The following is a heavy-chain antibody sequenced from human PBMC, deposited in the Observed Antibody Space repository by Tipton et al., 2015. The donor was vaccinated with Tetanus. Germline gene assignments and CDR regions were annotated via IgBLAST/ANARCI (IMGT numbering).Heavy chain of an antibody. Sequence: TLSLTCTDSGGSISSYYWSWIRQPPGKGLEWIGYIYYSGSTNYNPSLKSRVTISVDTSKNQFSLKLSSVTAADTAVYYCARGGRYDYGVQGWFDPWGQGTLVTVSS. CDR3: ARGGRYDYGVQGWFDP. D-gene: IGHD4-17*01. J-gene: IGHJ5*02. CDR2: IYYSGST. CDR1: GGSISSYY. V-gene: IGHV4-59*01.